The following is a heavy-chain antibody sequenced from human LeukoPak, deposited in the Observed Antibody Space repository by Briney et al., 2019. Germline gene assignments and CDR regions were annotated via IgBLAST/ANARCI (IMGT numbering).Heavy chain of an antibody. CDR3: ARDRYYYDSSGYHRTNYYYYYMDV. V-gene: IGHV3-30*03. Sequence: GGSLRLSCAASGFTFSSYGMHWVRQAPGKGLEWVAVISFDGSYKYYADSVKGRFTISRDNSKNTLYLQMNSLRAEDTAVYYCARDRYYYDSSGYHRTNYYYYYMDVWGKGTTVTVSS. CDR2: ISFDGSYK. D-gene: IGHD3-22*01. CDR1: GFTFSSYG. J-gene: IGHJ6*03.